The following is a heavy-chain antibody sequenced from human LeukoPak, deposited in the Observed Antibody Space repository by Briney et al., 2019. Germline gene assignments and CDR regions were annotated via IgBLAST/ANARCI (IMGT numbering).Heavy chain of an antibody. J-gene: IGHJ4*02. CDR1: GGTFSSYA. CDR3: ARDRGEWYDSSGYYGD. CDR2: ITPIFGIA. D-gene: IGHD3-22*01. Sequence: SVKVSCKASGGTFSSYAISWVRQAPGQGLEWMGRITPIFGIANYAQKFQGRVTITADKSTSTAYMELSSLRSEDTAVYHCARDRGEWYDSSGYYGDWGQGTLVTVSS. V-gene: IGHV1-69*04.